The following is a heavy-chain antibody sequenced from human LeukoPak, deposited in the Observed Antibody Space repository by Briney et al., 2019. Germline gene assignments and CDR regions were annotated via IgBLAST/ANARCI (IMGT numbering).Heavy chain of an antibody. Sequence: SQTLSLTCTVSGGSISSYFWTWIRQPAGKGLEWIGRIYSSGSTNYNPSLKSRLTKSVDTSKNQFSLKLTSVTAADTAVYYCARGVSNLDYWGQGTLVTVSS. J-gene: IGHJ4*02. CDR3: ARGVSNLDY. CDR2: IYSSGST. D-gene: IGHD3-10*01. CDR1: GGSISSYF. V-gene: IGHV4-4*07.